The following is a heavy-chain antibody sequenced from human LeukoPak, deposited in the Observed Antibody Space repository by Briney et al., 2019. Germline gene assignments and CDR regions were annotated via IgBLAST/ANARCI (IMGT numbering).Heavy chain of an antibody. CDR2: IFYSGST. Sequence: SETLSLTCTVSNGSINFVSYYWSWIRQPPGKGLECIGYIFYSGSTNYNPSLKSRVTISVDTSKNQLSLKLSSVTAADTAVYYCARGSSGYYPYWGQGTLVTVSS. CDR1: NGSINFVSYY. CDR3: ARGSSGYYPY. D-gene: IGHD3-22*01. J-gene: IGHJ4*02. V-gene: IGHV4-61*01.